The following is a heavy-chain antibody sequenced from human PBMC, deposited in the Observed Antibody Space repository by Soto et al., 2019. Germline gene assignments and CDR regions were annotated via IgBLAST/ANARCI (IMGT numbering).Heavy chain of an antibody. CDR1: GYTFTSYD. CDR2: MSPNTGTI. V-gene: IGHV1-8*01. CDR3: ARDRLGIKTYEAFDI. D-gene: IGHD1-20*01. J-gene: IGHJ3*02. Sequence: ASVKVSCKASGYTFTSYDINWVRQATGQGPEWMGWMSPNTGTIVYAQKFQGRVTMTRNTSTSTAYMTLSSLRSEDTAVYYCARDRLGIKTYEAFDIWGQGTTVTVSS.